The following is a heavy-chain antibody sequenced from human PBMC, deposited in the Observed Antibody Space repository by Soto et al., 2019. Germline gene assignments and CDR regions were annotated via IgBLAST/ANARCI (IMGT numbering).Heavy chain of an antibody. CDR2: INHSGST. D-gene: IGHD5-18*01. CDR1: GGSFSGYY. Sequence: SETLSLTCAVYGGSFSGYYWSWIRQPPGKGLEWIGEINHSGSTNYNPSLKSRVTISVDTSKNQFSLKLSSVTAADTAVYYCARGKKRGYSYGQRGNWFDPWGQGTLVTVSS. J-gene: IGHJ5*02. CDR3: ARGKKRGYSYGQRGNWFDP. V-gene: IGHV4-34*01.